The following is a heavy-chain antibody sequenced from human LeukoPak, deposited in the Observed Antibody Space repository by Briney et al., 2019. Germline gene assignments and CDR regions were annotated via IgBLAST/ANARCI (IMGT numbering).Heavy chain of an antibody. J-gene: IGHJ3*02. CDR3: TTPYYYVSSGDAFDI. Sequence: GGSLRLSCAASGFTFSNAWMSWVRQAPGKGLEWVGRIKSKTDGGTTDYAAPVKGRFTISRDDSKNTLYLQMNSLKTEDTAVYYCTTPYYYVSSGDAFDIWGQGTMVTVSS. CDR1: GFTFSNAW. D-gene: IGHD3-22*01. CDR2: IKSKTDGGTT. V-gene: IGHV3-15*01.